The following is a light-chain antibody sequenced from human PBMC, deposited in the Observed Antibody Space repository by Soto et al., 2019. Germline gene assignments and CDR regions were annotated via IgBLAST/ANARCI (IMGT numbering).Light chain of an antibody. CDR3: LQDHEHLT. Sequence: AIQMTQSPSSLSASVGDRVTITCRASQDISNDLGWYQQKPGKAPKLLIYGASTLQSGVPSRFSGSGSGTDFTLTISRLQPEDSASYYCLQDHEHLTFGGGTRVEIK. CDR1: QDISND. V-gene: IGKV1-6*01. J-gene: IGKJ4*01. CDR2: GAS.